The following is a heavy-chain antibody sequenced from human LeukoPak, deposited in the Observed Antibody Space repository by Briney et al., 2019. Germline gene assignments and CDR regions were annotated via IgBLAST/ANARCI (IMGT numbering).Heavy chain of an antibody. Sequence: GESLKISCKGSGYSINNYWIGWVRQMPGKGLEWMGIIYPADSDIRYSPSFQGQVTISADKSISTAYLQWSSLKASDTAMYYCARSPSGYWAMLDYWGQGTLVTVSS. CDR1: GYSINNYW. D-gene: IGHD3-3*01. V-gene: IGHV5-51*01. J-gene: IGHJ4*02. CDR3: ARSPSGYWAMLDY. CDR2: IYPADSDI.